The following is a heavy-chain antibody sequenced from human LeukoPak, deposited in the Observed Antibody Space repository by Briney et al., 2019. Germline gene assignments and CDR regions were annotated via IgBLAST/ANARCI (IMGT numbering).Heavy chain of an antibody. Sequence: GGSLRLSVEASEFTFSSNAMSGFGQAPGKGLGGSSPFSGSGGSTYYADSVKGRFTISRDNSKNTLYLQMNSLRAEDTAVYYCAKVNVLLWFGELGDFDYWGQGTLVTVSS. J-gene: IGHJ4*02. V-gene: IGHV3-23*01. CDR2: FSGSGGST. D-gene: IGHD3-10*01. CDR3: AKVNVLLWFGELGDFDY. CDR1: EFTFSSNA.